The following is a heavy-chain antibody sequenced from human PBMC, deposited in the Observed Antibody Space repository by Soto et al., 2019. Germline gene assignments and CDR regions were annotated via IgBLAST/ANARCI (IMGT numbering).Heavy chain of an antibody. V-gene: IGHV1-69*01. D-gene: IGHD2-15*01. CDR1: GGTFSSYA. CDR2: IVPIFGTA. Sequence: QVQLVQSGAEVKKPGSSVKVSCKASGGTFSSYAISWVRQAPGQGLEWMGGIVPIFGTANYSQKFQGRVTITADESASTGYIELSSLRSEDTAVYYCARTAYCSGGSCYDYHDYWGQGTLVTVSS. CDR3: ARTAYCSGGSCYDYHDY. J-gene: IGHJ4*02.